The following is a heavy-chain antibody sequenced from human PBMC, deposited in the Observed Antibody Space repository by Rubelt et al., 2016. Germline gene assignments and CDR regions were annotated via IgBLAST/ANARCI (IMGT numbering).Heavy chain of an antibody. CDR2: IYYSGST. CDR1: GGSFSGYY. D-gene: IGHD6-13*01. V-gene: IGHV4-34*01. Sequence: QVQLQQWGAGLLKPSETLSLTCAVYGGSFSGYYWSWIRQPPGKGLEWIGYIYYSGSTNYNPSLKSRVTISVDTSKNQFSLKLSSVTAADTAVYYCAKIAAAGLDYWGQGTLVTVSS. CDR3: AKIAAAGLDY. J-gene: IGHJ4*02.